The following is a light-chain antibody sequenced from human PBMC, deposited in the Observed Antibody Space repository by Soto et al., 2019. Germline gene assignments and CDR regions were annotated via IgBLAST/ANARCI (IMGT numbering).Light chain of an antibody. CDR2: DAS. J-gene: IGKJ4*01. CDR3: QQFNSYPPLT. V-gene: IGKV1-13*02. Sequence: AIQLTQSPSSLSASVGDRVTITCRASQGISSALAWYQQKPGKAPKLLIYDASSLESGVPSRFSGSGSGTDFTLTISSLQPEDFVTYYCQQFNSYPPLTFGGGTKVDIK. CDR1: QGISSA.